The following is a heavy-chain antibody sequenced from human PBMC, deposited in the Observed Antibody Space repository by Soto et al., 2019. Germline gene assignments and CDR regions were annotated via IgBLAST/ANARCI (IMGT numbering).Heavy chain of an antibody. Sequence: QVQLQQWGAGLLKPSETLSLTCAVYGGSFSGYYWSWIRQPPGKGLEWFGEINHSGSTNYNPSLKSRVTISVDTSKTPFSLKLSSVTAADTAVYYCARGCKTKAQWLVGPRVKWFDPWGQGTLVTVSS. CDR1: GGSFSGYY. V-gene: IGHV4-34*01. CDR2: INHSGST. D-gene: IGHD6-19*01. CDR3: ARGCKTKAQWLVGPRVKWFDP. J-gene: IGHJ5*02.